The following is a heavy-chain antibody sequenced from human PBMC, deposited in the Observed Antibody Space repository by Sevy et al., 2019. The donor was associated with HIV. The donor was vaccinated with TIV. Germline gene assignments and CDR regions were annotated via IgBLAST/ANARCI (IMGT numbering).Heavy chain of an antibody. D-gene: IGHD2-2*01. V-gene: IGHV3-30-3*01. CDR1: GFTFSSYA. CDR3: ARDLGYCSGTSCSYYGMDV. CDR2: ISYDGSNK. Sequence: GGSLRLSCAASGFTFSSYAMHWVRQAPGKGLEWVAVISYDGSNKYYADSVKGRFTISRDNSKNTLYLQMNSLRAEDTAVYYCARDLGYCSGTSCSYYGMDVWGQGTTVTVSS. J-gene: IGHJ6*02.